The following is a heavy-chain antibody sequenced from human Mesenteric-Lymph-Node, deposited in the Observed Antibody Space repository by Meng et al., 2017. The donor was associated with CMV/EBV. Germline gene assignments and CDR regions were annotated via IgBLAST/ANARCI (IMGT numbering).Heavy chain of an antibody. V-gene: IGHV3-53*01. CDR2: IYSGGST. CDR1: GFTVSSNY. Sequence: GGSLRLSCAASGFTVSSNYMSWVRQAPGKGLEWVSVIYSGGSTYYADSVKGRFTISRDNSKNTLYLQMNSLRAEDTAVYYCARGSITGNGDYFDYWGQGTLVTVSS. J-gene: IGHJ4*02. D-gene: IGHD1-20*01. CDR3: ARGSITGNGDYFDY.